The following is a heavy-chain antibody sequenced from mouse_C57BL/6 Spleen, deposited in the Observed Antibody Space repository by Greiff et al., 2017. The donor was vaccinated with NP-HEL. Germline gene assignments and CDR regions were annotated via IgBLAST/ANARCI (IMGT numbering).Heavy chain of an antibody. CDR3: ARNYDYDDYYAMDY. V-gene: IGHV5-17*01. CDR1: GFTFSDYG. D-gene: IGHD2-4*01. Sequence: EVQLQESGGGLVKPGGSLKLSCAASGFTFSDYGMHWVRQAPEKGLEWVAYISSGSSTIYYADTVKGRFTISRDNAKNTLFLQMTSLRSEDTAMYYCARNYDYDDYYAMDYWGQGTSVTVSS. J-gene: IGHJ4*01. CDR2: ISSGSSTI.